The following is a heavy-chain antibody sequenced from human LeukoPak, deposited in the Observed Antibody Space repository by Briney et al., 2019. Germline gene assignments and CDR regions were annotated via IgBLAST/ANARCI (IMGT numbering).Heavy chain of an antibody. CDR3: AKDRGGVGY. V-gene: IGHV3-43*01. D-gene: IGHD3-16*01. J-gene: IGHJ4*02. CDR1: GFTFDDYS. Sequence: PGGSLRLSCAASGFTFDDYSMHWVRQGPGKGLEWVSVISWDGGSTSYADFVKGRFTISRDNSKNSLYLQMNSLRSEDSALYYCAKDRGGVGYWGQGTLVTVSS. CDR2: ISWDGGST.